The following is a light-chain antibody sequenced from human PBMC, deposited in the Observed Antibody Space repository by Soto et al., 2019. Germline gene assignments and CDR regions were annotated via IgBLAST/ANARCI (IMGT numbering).Light chain of an antibody. Sequence: QSVLTQPPSASGTPGQRVTISCSGSSSNIGSNYVYWYQQLPGSAPKLLIYRNDQRPSGVPDRFSGSKSGTSASLAISGLRSEDEADYDCAAWDVSLSAVVFGGGTKLTVL. CDR2: RND. J-gene: IGLJ2*01. CDR1: SSNIGSNY. CDR3: AAWDVSLSAVV. V-gene: IGLV1-47*01.